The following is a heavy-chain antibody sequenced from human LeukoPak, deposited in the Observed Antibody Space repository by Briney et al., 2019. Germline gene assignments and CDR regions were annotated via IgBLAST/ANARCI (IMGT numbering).Heavy chain of an antibody. D-gene: IGHD1-1*01. CDR1: GGSVRSSDSY. CDR3: VRHGNDIPPDQ. J-gene: IGHJ4*02. Sequence: TSETLSLTCTVSGGSVRSSDSYCGWIRQPPGKEPEWIGSIYYSGSTYYKSSLRSRVSISVDTSNNHLSLNMTSVSAADSAIYYCVRHGNDIPPDQWGQGTLVTVSS. V-gene: IGHV4-39*01. CDR2: IYYSGST.